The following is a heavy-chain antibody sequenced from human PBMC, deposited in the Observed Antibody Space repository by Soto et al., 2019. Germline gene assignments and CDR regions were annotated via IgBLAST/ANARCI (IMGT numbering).Heavy chain of an antibody. D-gene: IGHD6-19*01. CDR3: AMMYAVAGSFDY. CDR1: GGSFSGYY. V-gene: IGHV4-34*01. CDR2: INHSGST. J-gene: IGHJ4*02. Sequence: SETLSLTCAVYGGSFSGYYWSWIRQPPGKGLEWIGEINHSGSTNYNPSLKSRVTISVDTSKNQFSLKLSSVTAADTAVYYCAMMYAVAGSFDYWGQGTLVTVSS.